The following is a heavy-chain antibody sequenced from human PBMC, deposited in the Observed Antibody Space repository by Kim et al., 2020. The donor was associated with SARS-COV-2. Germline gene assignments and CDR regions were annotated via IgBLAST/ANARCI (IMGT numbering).Heavy chain of an antibody. V-gene: IGHV3-23*01. CDR3: AKGAGAPFFFDH. Sequence: TYYADSVKGRFTISRDNSKNTLFLQMNNLRAEDTAVYYCAKGAGAPFFFDHWGQGTLVTVSS. J-gene: IGHJ4*02. CDR2: T. D-gene: IGHD6-19*01.